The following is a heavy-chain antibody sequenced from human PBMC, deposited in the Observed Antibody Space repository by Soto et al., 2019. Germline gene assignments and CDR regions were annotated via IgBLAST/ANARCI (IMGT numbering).Heavy chain of an antibody. J-gene: IGHJ4*02. V-gene: IGHV1-2*02. Sequence: HEHLVQSGAEVKRPGASLKVSCKASGYSFTGYYIHCVRQAHGQGLEWMGWINPDSGATNYAQNFQSRVTLTSDTSISTASMDLTSLTSDDTAVYYCARGDYGTGGYPFPYFDYWGQGTLVIVSS. CDR2: INPDSGAT. D-gene: IGHD2-8*02. CDR3: ARGDYGTGGYPFPYFDY. CDR1: GYSFTGYY.